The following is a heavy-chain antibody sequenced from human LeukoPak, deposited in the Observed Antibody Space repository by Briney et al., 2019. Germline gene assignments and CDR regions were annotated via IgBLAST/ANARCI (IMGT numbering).Heavy chain of an antibody. V-gene: IGHV3-30*01. Sequence: GGSLRLSCAASGFSFSTYGVTWVRQAPGKGLKWVAFISYDGIMKYFADSVKGRFTISRDNSKNTLYLQMDRLRPDDTAVYYCARVSAAAAHSYAFDVWGRGTLVTVSS. CDR1: GFSFSTYG. D-gene: IGHD2-2*01. CDR2: ISYDGIMK. CDR3: ARVSAAAAHSYAFDV. J-gene: IGHJ3*01.